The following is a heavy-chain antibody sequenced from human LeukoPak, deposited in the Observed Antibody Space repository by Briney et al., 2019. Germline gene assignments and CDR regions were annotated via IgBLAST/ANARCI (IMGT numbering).Heavy chain of an antibody. CDR3: ARVRGYYDSSGYDY. V-gene: IGHV4-59*01. Sequence: SETLSLTCTVSGGSISNYYWSWIRQPPGKGLAWIGYIYYTGSTNYNPSLKSRVTISEDTSKNQISLKLSSVTAADTAVYYCARVRGYYDSSGYDYWGQGTLVTVSS. J-gene: IGHJ4*02. CDR2: IYYTGST. D-gene: IGHD3-22*01. CDR1: GGSISNYY.